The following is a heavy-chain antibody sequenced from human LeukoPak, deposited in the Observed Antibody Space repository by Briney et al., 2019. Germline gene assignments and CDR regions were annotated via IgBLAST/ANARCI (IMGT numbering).Heavy chain of an antibody. CDR2: MNPGSGDT. CDR1: GYTFTTYD. Sequence: ASVKVSCKASGYTFTTYDMTWVRQATGQGLEWMGWMNPGSGDTAYAQKFQDRVTMTRDTSISTAYMELSSLDSEDTAIYYCARGLGDYNTDWFPVSGYWGQGTLVTVSS. CDR3: ARGLGDYNTDWFPVSGY. V-gene: IGHV1-8*01. D-gene: IGHD3-9*01. J-gene: IGHJ4*02.